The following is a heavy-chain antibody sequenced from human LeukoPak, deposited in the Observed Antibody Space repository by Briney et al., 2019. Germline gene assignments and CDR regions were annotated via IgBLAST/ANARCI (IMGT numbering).Heavy chain of an antibody. V-gene: IGHV3-30*02. J-gene: IGHJ6*03. CDR1: GFTFSSYG. CDR2: IRYDGSNK. CDR3: ANPNVPHCSSTSCHSVMDV. D-gene: IGHD2-2*01. Sequence: GGSLRLSCAASGFTFSSYGMHWVRQAPGKGLEWVAFIRYDGSNKNYADSVKGRFTISRDNSKNTLYLQMSSLRTEDTAVYYCANPNVPHCSSTSCHSVMDVWGKGTTVTVSS.